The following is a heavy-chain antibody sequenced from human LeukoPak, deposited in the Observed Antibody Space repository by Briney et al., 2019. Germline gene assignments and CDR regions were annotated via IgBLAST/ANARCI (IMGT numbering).Heavy chain of an antibody. J-gene: IGHJ5*02. D-gene: IGHD4-17*01. CDR2: IMPLFGTA. V-gene: IGHV1-69*05. CDR3: ARDVHGDYGSGWFDP. CDR1: GGTFNNSA. Sequence: SVKVSCKTSGGTFNNSAISWVRQAPGQGLEWLGGIMPLFGTAGYAQEFQGRVTITKDESTRTVYLELTSLTSDDTAVYYCARDVHGDYGSGWFDPWGQGTLVSVSS.